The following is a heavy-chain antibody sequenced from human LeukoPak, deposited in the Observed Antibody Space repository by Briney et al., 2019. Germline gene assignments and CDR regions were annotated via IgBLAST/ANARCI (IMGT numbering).Heavy chain of an antibody. V-gene: IGHV4-59*08. CDR3: ATGRSIRYFDY. CDR1: GVSIFSYY. D-gene: IGHD3-9*01. Sequence: SETLSLTCSVSGVSIFSYYWNWIQQPPGKGLEWIGYVHYSGSTNYNPSLKSRVTISVDTSKSQFSLKLSSATAADTAVYYCATGRSIRYFDYWGQGTLLTVSS. J-gene: IGHJ4*02. CDR2: VHYSGST.